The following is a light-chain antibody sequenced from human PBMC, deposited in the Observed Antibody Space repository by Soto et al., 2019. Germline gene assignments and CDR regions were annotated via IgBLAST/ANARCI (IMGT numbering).Light chain of an antibody. CDR2: AAS. CDR1: QGISSY. Sequence: AIRMTQSPSSLSASTGDRVTITCRASQGISSYLAWYQQKPGKAPKLLIYAASTLQSGVPSRFSGSGSATDFTLTISCLQSYYFATYSCQQYYLSPPTFRQGT. CDR3: QQYYLSPPT. J-gene: IGKJ1*01. V-gene: IGKV1-8*01.